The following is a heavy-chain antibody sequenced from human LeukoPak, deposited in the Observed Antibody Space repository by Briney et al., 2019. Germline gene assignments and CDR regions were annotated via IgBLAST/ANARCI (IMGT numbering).Heavy chain of an antibody. D-gene: IGHD6-6*01. V-gene: IGHV4-4*09. J-gene: IGHJ4*02. CDR2: IYTSGST. CDR1: GDSISGYY. Sequence: SETLSLTCTVSGDSISGYYWSWIRQPPGKGLEWIGYIYTSGSTNYNPSLQSRVTVSVDTSKSRFSLKLGSVTAADTAVYFCARQFSSSSSFDYWGQGTLVTVSS. CDR3: ARQFSSSSSFDY.